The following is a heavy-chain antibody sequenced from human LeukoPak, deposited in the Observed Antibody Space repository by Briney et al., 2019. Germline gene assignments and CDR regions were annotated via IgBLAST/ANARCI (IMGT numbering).Heavy chain of an antibody. CDR2: INAGDGNT. CDR3: ARDYSTVTTVYYFDY. J-gene: IGHJ4*02. Sequence: GASVKVSCKASGYTFTNYAMHWVRQAPGQRLEWMGWINAGDGNTKYSQKFQDRVTITWDTSATTAYMELSSLRSEDTAVYYCARDYSTVTTVYYFDYWGQGTLVTVSS. D-gene: IGHD4-17*01. V-gene: IGHV1-3*01. CDR1: GYTFTNYA.